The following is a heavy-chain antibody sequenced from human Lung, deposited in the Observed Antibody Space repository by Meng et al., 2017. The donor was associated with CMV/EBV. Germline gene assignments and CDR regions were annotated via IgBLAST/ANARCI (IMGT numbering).Heavy chain of an antibody. CDR3: ARLGGFLNWFDP. Sequence: TVSGDSISSSAHYWTWIRQHPGKGLEWIGYIYYSGSTYSNPSLESRVTISVETSKNQFSLRLISVTTADTAVYYCARLGGFLNWFDPWGQGTLVTVSS. V-gene: IGHV4-31*03. J-gene: IGHJ5*02. D-gene: IGHD2-15*01. CDR2: IYYSGST. CDR1: GDSISSSAHY.